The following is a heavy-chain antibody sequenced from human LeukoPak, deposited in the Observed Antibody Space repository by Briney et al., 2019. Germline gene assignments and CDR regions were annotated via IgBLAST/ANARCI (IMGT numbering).Heavy chain of an antibody. CDR2: IYYSGST. V-gene: IGHV4-59*01. Sequence: SETLSLTCTVSGGSISSYYWSWIRQPPGKGLEWIGYIYYSGSTNYNPSLKSRVTISVDTSKNQFSLKLSSVTAADTAAYYCARLGNWNASPAFDYWGQGTLVTVSS. CDR3: ARLGNWNASPAFDY. CDR1: GGSISSYY. J-gene: IGHJ4*02. D-gene: IGHD1-1*01.